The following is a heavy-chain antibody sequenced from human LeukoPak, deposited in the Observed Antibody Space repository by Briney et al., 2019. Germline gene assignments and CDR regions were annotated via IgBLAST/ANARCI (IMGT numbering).Heavy chain of an antibody. V-gene: IGHV1-18*01. Sequence: ASETVSFTASVYTCTIYGISWVRQAPGQGLEWMGWISAYNGNTNYAQKLQGRVTMTTDTSTSTAYMELTSLRSDDTAVYYCARSGYSYGDYWGQGTLVTVSS. D-gene: IGHD5-18*01. CDR3: ARSGYSYGDY. J-gene: IGHJ4*02. CDR1: VYTCTIYG. CDR2: ISAYNGNT.